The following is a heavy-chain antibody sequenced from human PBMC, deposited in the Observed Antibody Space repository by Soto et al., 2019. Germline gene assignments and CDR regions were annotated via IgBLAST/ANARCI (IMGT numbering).Heavy chain of an antibody. CDR2: VNTVIGKT. CDR1: GYTFSISG. CDR3: ATSYGSGYRAFYS. J-gene: IGHJ4*02. V-gene: IGHV1-18*01. D-gene: IGHD3-10*01. Sequence: ASVKVSCKASGYTFSISGISWVRQAPGQGLEWMGRVNTVIGKTNYAQHFQGRVTMTADKPTSTAYMELRSLRSEDTAFYYCATSYGSGYRAFYSWGQGTMVTVSS.